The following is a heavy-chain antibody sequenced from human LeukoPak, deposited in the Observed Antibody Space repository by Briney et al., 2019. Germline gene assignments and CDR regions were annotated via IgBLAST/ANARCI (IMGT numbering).Heavy chain of an antibody. CDR3: ARHAGGAKIDY. J-gene: IGHJ4*02. CDR2: IYPDDADT. Sequence: GGSLQISCRGAGCYFANSWIGWGRQLPGKGLEGMGIIYPDDADTRYSPSFQGQVTISVDTSISTAYLHWTSLKASDSAIFYCARHAGGAKIDYWGQGTLVTVSS. D-gene: IGHD1-26*01. CDR1: GCYFANSW. V-gene: IGHV5-51*01.